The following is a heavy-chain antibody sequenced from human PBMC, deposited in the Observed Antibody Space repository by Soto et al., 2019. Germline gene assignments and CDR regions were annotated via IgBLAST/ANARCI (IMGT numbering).Heavy chain of an antibody. CDR2: IYDSGSS. V-gene: IGHV4-30-2*01. CDR3: ARAAVTGWYFDL. D-gene: IGHD2-8*02. J-gene: IGHJ2*01. Sequence: QLQLQESGSGLVKPSQTLSLTCVVSGGSISSGGYSWSWIRQPPGVGLEWIGYIYDSGSSYYNPSLKSRVTISVDRSKNQFSLKLSSVTAADTAVYYCARAAVTGWYFDLWGRGTLVTVSS. CDR1: GGSISSGGYS.